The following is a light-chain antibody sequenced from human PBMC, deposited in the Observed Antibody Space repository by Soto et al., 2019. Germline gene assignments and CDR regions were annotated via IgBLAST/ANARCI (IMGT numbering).Light chain of an antibody. CDR2: GAS. V-gene: IGKV3-20*01. Sequence: EIVMTQSPATLSVSPGEGATLSCRASQSVSSNLAWYQQKPGQAPRLLIYGASSRATGIPDRFSGSGSGTDFTLTISRLEPEDFAVYYCQDYGSSRTFGQGTKVDIK. CDR1: QSVSSN. CDR3: QDYGSSRT. J-gene: IGKJ1*01.